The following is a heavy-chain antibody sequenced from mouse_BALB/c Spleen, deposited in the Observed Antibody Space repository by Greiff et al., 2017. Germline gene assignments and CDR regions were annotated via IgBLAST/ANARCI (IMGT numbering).Heavy chain of an antibody. D-gene: IGHD2-14*01. J-gene: IGHJ4*01. Sequence: EVKLVESGGGLVKPGGSLKLSCAASGFTFSSYAMSWVRQTPEKRLEWVATISSGGSYTYYPDSVKGRFTISRDNAKNTLYLQMSSLRSEDTAMYYCAGAYYRYLDYWGQGTSVTVSS. V-gene: IGHV5-9-3*01. CDR1: GFTFSSYA. CDR3: AGAYYRYLDY. CDR2: ISSGGSYT.